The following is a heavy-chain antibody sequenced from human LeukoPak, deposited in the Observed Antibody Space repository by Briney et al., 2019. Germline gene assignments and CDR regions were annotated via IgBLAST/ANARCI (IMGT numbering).Heavy chain of an antibody. CDR3: VRRNLFDY. J-gene: IGHJ4*02. CDR2: ICQDGTKQ. Sequence: PGGSLRLSCAVSGFTFRSYWMSWLRQAPGKGLECAASICQDGTKQYYVDSVRGRFTISRDDAKNSVYLQMNNLRVQDTAVYYCVRRNLFDYWGQGTLVTVSS. CDR1: GFTFRSYW. V-gene: IGHV3-7*03.